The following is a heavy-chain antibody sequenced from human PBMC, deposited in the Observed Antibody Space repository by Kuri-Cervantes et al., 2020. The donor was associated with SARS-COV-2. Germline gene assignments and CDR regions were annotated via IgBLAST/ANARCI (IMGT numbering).Heavy chain of an antibody. D-gene: IGHD3-22*01. V-gene: IGHV1-18*01. Sequence: ASVKVSCKASGYTFTSYGISWVRQAPGQGLEWMGWISAYNGNTNYAQKLQGRVTMTTDTSTSTAYMELRSLRSDDTAVYYCARDRLMTYYYDSSGYPFDYWGQGTLVTVSS. CDR1: GYTFTSYG. CDR3: ARDRLMTYYYDSSGYPFDY. CDR2: ISAYNGNT. J-gene: IGHJ4*02.